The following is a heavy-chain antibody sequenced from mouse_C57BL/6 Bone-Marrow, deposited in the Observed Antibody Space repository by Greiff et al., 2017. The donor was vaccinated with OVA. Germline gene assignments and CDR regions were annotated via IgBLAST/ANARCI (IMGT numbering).Heavy chain of an antibody. D-gene: IGHD1-1*01. J-gene: IGHJ1*03. CDR3: ARHEDRGSSHWYFDD. V-gene: IGHV1-62-2*01. Sequence: VNLVESGAELVKPGASVKLSCKASGYTFTEYTIHWVKQRSGQGLEWIGWFYPGSGSIKYNEKFKDKATLTADKSSSTVYMELSRLTSEDSAVYFCARHEDRGSSHWYFDDWGTGTTVTVSS. CDR2: FYPGSGSI. CDR1: GYTFTEYT.